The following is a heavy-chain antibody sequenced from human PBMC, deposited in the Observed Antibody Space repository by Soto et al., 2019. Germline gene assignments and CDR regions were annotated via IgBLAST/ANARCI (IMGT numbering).Heavy chain of an antibody. CDR3: ARLVKVLRFLEWLHYFDY. D-gene: IGHD3-3*01. CDR2: IYYSGST. V-gene: IGHV4-39*01. CDR1: GGSISSSSYY. Sequence: SETLSLTCTVSGGSISSSSYYWGWIRQPPGKGLEWIGSIYYSGSTYYNPSLKSRVTISVDTSKNQFSLKLSSVTAADTAVYYCARLVKVLRFLEWLHYFDYWGQGTLVTVSS. J-gene: IGHJ4*02.